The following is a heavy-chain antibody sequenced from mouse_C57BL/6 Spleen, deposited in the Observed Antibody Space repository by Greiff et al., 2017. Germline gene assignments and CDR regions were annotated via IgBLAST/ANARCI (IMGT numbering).Heavy chain of an antibody. CDR1: GYTFTDYE. J-gene: IGHJ1*03. V-gene: IGHV1-15*01. D-gene: IGHD2-5*01. Sequence: QVQLQQSGAELVRPGASVTLSCKASGYTFTDYEMHWVKQTPVHGLEWIGAIDPETGGTAYNQKFKGKAILTADKSSSTAYMELRSLTSEDSADYYFTRSYNSNYAWYFDDWGTGTTVTVSS. CDR3: TRSYNSNYAWYFDD. CDR2: IDPETGGT.